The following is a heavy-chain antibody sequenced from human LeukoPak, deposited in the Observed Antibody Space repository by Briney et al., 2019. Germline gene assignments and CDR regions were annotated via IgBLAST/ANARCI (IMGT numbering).Heavy chain of an antibody. CDR3: AKDKQWEPPVIDY. CDR1: GLTFTRYT. D-gene: IGHD1-26*01. CDR2: IDNSGRNT. Sequence: GGSLRLSCSASGLTFTRYTMSWVRQAPGKGLQWVSAIDNSGRNTYYADSVKGRFTISRDNSKNTLYLQMNSLRAEDTAVYYCAKDKQWEPPVIDYWGQGTLVTVSS. V-gene: IGHV3-23*01. J-gene: IGHJ4*02.